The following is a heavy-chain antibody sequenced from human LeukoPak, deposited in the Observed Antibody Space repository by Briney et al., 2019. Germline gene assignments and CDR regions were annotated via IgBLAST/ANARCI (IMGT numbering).Heavy chain of an antibody. CDR2: VDYSGST. CDR3: ARDLGYGSGWFDA. J-gene: IGHJ5*02. V-gene: IGHV4-61*01. Sequence: SETLSLTCTVSGGSVSGGSYYWSLIRQPPGKGLEWIGYVDYSGSTDYSPSLKSRVTISVDTSKNQFSLKLSSVTAVDTAVYYCARDLGYGSGWFDAWGQGTLVTVSS. D-gene: IGHD6-19*01. CDR1: GGSVSGGSYY.